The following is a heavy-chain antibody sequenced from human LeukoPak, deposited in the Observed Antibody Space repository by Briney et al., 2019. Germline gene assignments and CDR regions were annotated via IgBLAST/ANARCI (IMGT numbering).Heavy chain of an antibody. J-gene: IGHJ6*03. CDR1: GFTFDDYA. CDR2: ISWNSGSI. V-gene: IGHV3-9*01. CDR3: ARVIRRYCSSTSCYRNYYYMDV. D-gene: IGHD2-2*02. Sequence: GRSLRLSCAASGFTFDDYAMHWVRQAPGKGLEWVSGISWNSGSIGYADSVKGRFTISRDNAKNSLYLQMNSLRAEDTAVYYCARVIRRYCSSTSCYRNYYYMDVWGKGTTVTVSS.